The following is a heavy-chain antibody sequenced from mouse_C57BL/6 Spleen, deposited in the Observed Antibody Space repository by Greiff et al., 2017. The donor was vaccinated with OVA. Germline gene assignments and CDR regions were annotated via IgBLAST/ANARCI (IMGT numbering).Heavy chain of an antibody. D-gene: IGHD1-1*01. CDR2: ISNGGGST. V-gene: IGHV5-12*01. J-gene: IGHJ3*01. CDR3: ARAALYGSSYNWFAY. CDR1: GFTFSDYY. Sequence: DVMLVESGGGLVQPGGSLKLSCAASGFTFSDYYMYWVRQTPEKRLEWVAYISNGGGSTYYPDTVKGRFTISRDNAKNTLYLQMSRLKSEDTAMYYCARAALYGSSYNWFAYWGQGTLVTVSA.